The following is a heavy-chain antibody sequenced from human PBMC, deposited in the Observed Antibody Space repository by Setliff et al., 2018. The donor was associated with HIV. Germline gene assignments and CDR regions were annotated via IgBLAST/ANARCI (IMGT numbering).Heavy chain of an antibody. D-gene: IGHD4-17*01. J-gene: IGHJ6*04. Sequence: SVKVSCKASGGTFSSYAISWVRQAPGQGLEWMGGIIPILGIANYAQKFQGRVTITTDESTSTAYMELRSLRSDDTAIYYCARDNYDDYSRVQMDVWGKGTTVTVSS. CDR2: IIPILGIA. CDR1: GGTFSSYA. V-gene: IGHV1-69*10. CDR3: ARDNYDDYSRVQMDV.